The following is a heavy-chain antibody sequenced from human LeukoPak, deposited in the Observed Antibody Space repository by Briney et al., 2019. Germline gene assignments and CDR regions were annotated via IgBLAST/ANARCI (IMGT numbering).Heavy chain of an antibody. J-gene: IGHJ4*02. Sequence: QPGGSLRLSCAASGFTFSNHGMNWVRQAPGKGLEWVSGISPSGDITYYADSVKGRFTISRDNSKNTLYLEVNSLTAEDTAVYYCAKDDAWLRFGEWSQGTLVTVSS. V-gene: IGHV3-23*01. CDR2: ISPSGDIT. CDR1: GFTFSNHG. D-gene: IGHD3-10*01. CDR3: AKDDAWLRFGE.